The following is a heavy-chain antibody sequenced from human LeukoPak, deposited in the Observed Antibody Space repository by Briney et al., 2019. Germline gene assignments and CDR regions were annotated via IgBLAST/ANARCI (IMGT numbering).Heavy chain of an antibody. J-gene: IGHJ4*02. CDR1: GYTFTSYD. CDR3: ARVSQYSSSWYSRKTDY. D-gene: IGHD6-13*01. Sequence: ASVKVSCKASGYTFTSYDINWVRQATGQGLEWMGWMNPNSGNTGYAQKFQGRVTMTRNTSISTAYMELSSLRSEDTAVYYRARVSQYSSSWYSRKTDYWGQGTLVTVSS. CDR2: MNPNSGNT. V-gene: IGHV1-8*01.